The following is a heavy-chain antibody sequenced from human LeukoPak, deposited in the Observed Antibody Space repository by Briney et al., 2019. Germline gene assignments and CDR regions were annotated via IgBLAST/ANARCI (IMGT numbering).Heavy chain of an antibody. CDR3: AREDSGSYGAFDY. J-gene: IGHJ4*02. Sequence: ASVEVSCKAFGYTFTSHAMNWVRQAPGQGLEWMGWINTNTGNPTYAQGFTGRFVFSLDTSVSTAYLQISRLKAEDTAVYYCAREDSGSYGAFDYWGQGTLVTVPS. CDR2: INTNTGNP. D-gene: IGHD1-26*01. CDR1: GYTFTSHA. V-gene: IGHV7-4-1*02.